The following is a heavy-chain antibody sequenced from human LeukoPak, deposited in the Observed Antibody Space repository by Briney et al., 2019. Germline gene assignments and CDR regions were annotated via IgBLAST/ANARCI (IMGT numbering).Heavy chain of an antibody. CDR3: ARDRVGRAATPEYYFDY. J-gene: IGHJ4*02. CDR1: GYAFTSYY. D-gene: IGHD2-15*01. Sequence: ASVKVSCKASGYAFTSYYMHWLRQAPGQGLEWMGIINPSGGSTSYAQKFQGTVTMTRDTSTSTVYMELSSLRSEDTAVYYCARDRVGRAATPEYYFDYWGQGTLVTVSS. CDR2: INPSGGST. V-gene: IGHV1-46*01.